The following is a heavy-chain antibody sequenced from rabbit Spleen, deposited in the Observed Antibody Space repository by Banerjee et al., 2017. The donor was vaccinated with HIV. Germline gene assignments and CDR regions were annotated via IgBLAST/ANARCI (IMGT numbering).Heavy chain of an antibody. J-gene: IGHJ4*01. CDR3: ARDGNSNSKAYFDF. D-gene: IGHD7-1*01. Sequence: QSLEESGGDLVKPGASLTLTCTASGFSSSSVYWIYWVRQAPGKGLEWIGTIFGGSTGTIDYASWAKGRFAISKTSSTTVTLQMTSLTAADTATYFCARDGNSNSKAYFDFWGPGTLVTVS. CDR1: GFSSSSVYW. V-gene: IGHV1S40*01. CDR2: IFGGSTGTI.